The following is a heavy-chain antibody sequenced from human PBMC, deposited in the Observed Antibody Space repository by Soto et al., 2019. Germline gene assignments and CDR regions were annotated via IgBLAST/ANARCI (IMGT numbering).Heavy chain of an antibody. V-gene: IGHV4-38-2*02. Sequence: WETLSLTCLVSGFPISSPYSWGWIRQPPGKGLEWIGSISHTGTTSYSPSLTSRVSISVDTSKNQVSLKLTSVTAADTAVYFCARVTMVIRDSDHFGVDVWGHGTTVTVSS. CDR2: ISHTGTT. CDR3: ARVTMVIRDSDHFGVDV. J-gene: IGHJ6*02. D-gene: IGHD4-17*01. CDR1: GFPISSPYS.